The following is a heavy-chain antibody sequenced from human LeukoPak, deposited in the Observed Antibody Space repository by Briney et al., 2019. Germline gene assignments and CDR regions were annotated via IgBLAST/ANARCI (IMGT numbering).Heavy chain of an antibody. D-gene: IGHD4-23*01. Sequence: GGSLRLSCAASGFTFSSYAMSWVRQTPGKGLEWVSGIDPSGGGTYYADSVKGRFTISRDNSKNTLYLQMNSLRAEDTAAYYFAKISPLDYGGKPWALDIWGQGTMVTVSS. CDR1: GFTFSSYA. V-gene: IGHV3-23*01. CDR3: AKISPLDYGGKPWALDI. J-gene: IGHJ3*02. CDR2: IDPSGGGT.